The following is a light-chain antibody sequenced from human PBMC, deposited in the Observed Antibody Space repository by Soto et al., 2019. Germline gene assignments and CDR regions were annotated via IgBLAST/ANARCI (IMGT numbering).Light chain of an antibody. CDR1: KTISISF. J-gene: IGKJ4*01. Sequence: IMLTQSPGILSLSPGERASLHYGVCKTISISFLAWYQQKPGQAPRVLIYGASSRASGIPDRFSGTGSETDFTLTISRLEPEDLAVYYCQQYGSTPLTFGGGTKVDIK. V-gene: IGKV3-20*01. CDR3: QQYGSTPLT. CDR2: GAS.